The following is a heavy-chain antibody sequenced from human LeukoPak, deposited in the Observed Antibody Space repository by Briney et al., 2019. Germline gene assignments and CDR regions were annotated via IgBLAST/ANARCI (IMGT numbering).Heavy chain of an antibody. CDR1: GFTFSGYN. D-gene: IGHD3-16*01. CDR3: VRDRLGDFYFDY. V-gene: IGHV3-21*01. J-gene: IGHJ4*02. CDR2: ISSSSYI. Sequence: GGSLRLSCAASGFTFSGYNMNWVRQAPGKGLEWVSSISSSSYIYYADSVKGRFTISRDNAKKSLYLQMNSLRAEDTAVYYCVRDRLGDFYFDYWGQGTLVTVSS.